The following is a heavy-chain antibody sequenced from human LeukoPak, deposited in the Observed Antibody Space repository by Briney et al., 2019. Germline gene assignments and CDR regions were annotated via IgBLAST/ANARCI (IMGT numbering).Heavy chain of an antibody. D-gene: IGHD2-15*01. CDR3: AREDCSSSPCLFDS. CDR1: RGSISSPSYY. CDR2: VYYSGST. V-gene: IGHV4-39*02. Sequence: PSETLSLTCTVSRGSISSPSYYWAWIRQPPGKGLEWIGIVYYSGSTYYNPSLKSRVTISLDTSKKQFSLKLNSVTAADTAVYYCAREDCSSSPCLFDSWGQGTLVSVSS. J-gene: IGHJ4*02.